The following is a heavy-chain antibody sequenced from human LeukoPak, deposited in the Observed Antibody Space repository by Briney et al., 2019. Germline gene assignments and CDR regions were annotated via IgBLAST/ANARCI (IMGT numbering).Heavy chain of an antibody. CDR1: GFTSSGYA. J-gene: IGHJ4*02. V-gene: IGHV3-23*01. D-gene: IGHD2-15*01. Sequence: GGSLRLSCAASGFTSSGYAMNRGRQAPGKGLGWVSGVSDSGGSTYSADSVKGRFTISRDNSKNTPYLQMDSLRPEDTAWYYCAKKKDTVRRNGFDYWGQGTLVTVSS. CDR3: AKKKDTVRRNGFDY. CDR2: VSDSGGST.